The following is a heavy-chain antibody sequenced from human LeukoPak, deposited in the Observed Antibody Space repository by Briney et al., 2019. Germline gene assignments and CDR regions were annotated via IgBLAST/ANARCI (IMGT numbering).Heavy chain of an antibody. V-gene: IGHV4-34*01. J-gene: IGHJ4*02. Sequence: SETLSLTCAVYGGSFSSYYWSWIRQPPGKGLEWIGEINHSGSTNYNPSLKSRVTISVDTSKNQFSLKLSSVTAADTAVYYCARIGYSSSWGRFDYWGQGTLVTVSS. CDR2: INHSGST. CDR1: GGSFSSYY. CDR3: ARIGYSSSWGRFDY. D-gene: IGHD6-13*01.